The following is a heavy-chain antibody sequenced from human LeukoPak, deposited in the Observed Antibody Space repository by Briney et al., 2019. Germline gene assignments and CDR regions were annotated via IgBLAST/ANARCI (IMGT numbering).Heavy chain of an antibody. CDR1: GGSIRSSYYY. CDR2: IYDSGST. CDR3: ARATGYSSRGYFDY. Sequence: PSETLSLTCTVSGGSIRSSYYYWGWIRQPPGTGLEWIGSIYDSGSTNYNPSLKSRVTISVDTSKNQFSLKLSSVTAADTAVYYCARATGYSSRGYFDYWGQGTLVTVSS. V-gene: IGHV4-39*07. D-gene: IGHD6-13*01. J-gene: IGHJ4*02.